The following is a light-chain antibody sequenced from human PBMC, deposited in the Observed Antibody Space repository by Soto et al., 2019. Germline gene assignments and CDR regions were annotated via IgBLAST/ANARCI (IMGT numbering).Light chain of an antibody. CDR2: DAS. V-gene: IGKV1-5*01. Sequence: DLQMTQSPSPLSAFVGEKTTITCRASQGISNYLAWYQQKPGEAPKLLIYDASNLESGVPSRFSGSGSGTEFTLTISSLLPGDFAIYYCQQYSSYRTFGQGTKVDIK. CDR1: QGISNY. J-gene: IGKJ1*01. CDR3: QQYSSYRT.